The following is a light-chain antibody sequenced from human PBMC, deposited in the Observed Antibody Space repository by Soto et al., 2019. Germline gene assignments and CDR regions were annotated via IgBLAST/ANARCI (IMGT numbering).Light chain of an antibody. CDR2: GAS. CDR1: QTVNNNY. J-gene: IGKJ1*01. V-gene: IGKV3-20*01. Sequence: EIVLTQPPGPLSVSPGDRVTLSCRASQTVNNNYLAWYQQKPGQAPRLLIYGASTHATGTPARYSGSGSGTHFTLTVSRLEPEDFAVYYCQQYGGSAPWTFGPGTKVDMK. CDR3: QQYGGSAPWT.